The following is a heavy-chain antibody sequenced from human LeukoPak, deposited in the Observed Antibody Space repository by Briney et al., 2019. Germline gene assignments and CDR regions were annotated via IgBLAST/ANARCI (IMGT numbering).Heavy chain of an antibody. Sequence: GGSLRLSCVASGFTFSSYSMNWVRQAPGKGLEWVSSISSSSSYIYYADSVKGRFTISRDNAKNSLYLQMNSLRAEDTAVYYCARDSEGWFDYWGQGTLVTVSS. V-gene: IGHV3-21*01. CDR3: ARDSEGWFDY. J-gene: IGHJ4*02. CDR1: GFTFSSYS. CDR2: ISSSSSYI. D-gene: IGHD1-26*01.